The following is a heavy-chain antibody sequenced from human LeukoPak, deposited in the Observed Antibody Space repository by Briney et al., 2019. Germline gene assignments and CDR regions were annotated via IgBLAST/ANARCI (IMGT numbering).Heavy chain of an antibody. CDR3: AREVVSGGMDV. CDR2: ISSSSSYI. CDR1: GLTFSSYS. Sequence: GGSLRLSCAASGLTFSSYSMNWVRQAPGKGLEWVSSISSSSSYIYYADSVKGRFTISRDNAKNSLYLQMNSLRAEDTAVYYCAREVVSGGMDVWGQGTTVTVSS. D-gene: IGHD2-15*01. V-gene: IGHV3-21*01. J-gene: IGHJ6*02.